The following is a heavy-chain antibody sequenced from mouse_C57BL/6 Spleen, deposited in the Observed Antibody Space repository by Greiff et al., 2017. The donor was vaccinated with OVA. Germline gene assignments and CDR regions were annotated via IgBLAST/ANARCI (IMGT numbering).Heavy chain of an antibody. J-gene: IGHJ4*01. V-gene: IGHV1-26*01. CDR1: GYTFTDYY. CDR2: INPNNGVT. CDR3: ARWGDYDDYAMDY. D-gene: IGHD2-4*01. Sequence: EVQLQQSGPELVKPGASVKISCKASGYTFTDYYMNWVKQSHGKSLEWIGEINPNNGVTSYNQKFKGKATLTVDKSSSTAYMELRSLTSEDSAVYYCARWGDYDDYAMDYWGQGTSVTVSS.